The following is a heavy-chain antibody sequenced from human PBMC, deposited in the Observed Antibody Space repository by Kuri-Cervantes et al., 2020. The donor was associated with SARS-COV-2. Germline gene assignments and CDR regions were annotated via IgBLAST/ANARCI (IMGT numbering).Heavy chain of an antibody. CDR2: IGPSGTTK. J-gene: IGHJ4*02. CDR1: GFSFSSYG. Sequence: LSLTCAASGFSFSSYGMTWIRQAPGKGLEWVSNIGPSGTTKYYADSVKGRFTISRDNAKNSLYLQMSSLRAEDTAVYYCARDLRLGKSLDYWGQGTLVTVSS. CDR3: ARDLRLGKSLDY. D-gene: IGHD7-27*01. V-gene: IGHV3-48*04.